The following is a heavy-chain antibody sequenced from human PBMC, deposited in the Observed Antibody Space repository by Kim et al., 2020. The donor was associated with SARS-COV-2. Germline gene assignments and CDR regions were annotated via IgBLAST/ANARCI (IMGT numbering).Heavy chain of an antibody. Sequence: GGSLRLSCAASGFTFSSYWMSWVRQAPGKGLEWVANIKQDGSEKYYVDSVKGRFTISRDNAKNSLYLQMNSLRAEDTAVYYCARGTPYCSSTSCYPRSYWYFDLWGRGTLVTVSS. CDR2: IKQDGSEK. CDR1: GFTFSSYW. V-gene: IGHV3-7*03. D-gene: IGHD2-2*01. J-gene: IGHJ2*01. CDR3: ARGTPYCSSTSCYPRSYWYFDL.